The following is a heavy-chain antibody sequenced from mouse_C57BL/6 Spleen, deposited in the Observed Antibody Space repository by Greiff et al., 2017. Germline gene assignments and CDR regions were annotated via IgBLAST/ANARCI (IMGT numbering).Heavy chain of an antibody. J-gene: IGHJ3*01. D-gene: IGHD2-4*01. Sequence: QVHLQQPGTELVKPGASVKLSCKASVYTFTIYWMHWVKHRPGQGLEWIGNINPSNGGTNYNEKFKSKATLTVDKSSSTAYMQLSSLTSEDSAVYDSARLDDDYGGAYWGQGTLVTVSA. CDR3: ARLDDDYGGAY. CDR2: INPSNGGT. V-gene: IGHV1-53*01. CDR1: VYTFTIYW.